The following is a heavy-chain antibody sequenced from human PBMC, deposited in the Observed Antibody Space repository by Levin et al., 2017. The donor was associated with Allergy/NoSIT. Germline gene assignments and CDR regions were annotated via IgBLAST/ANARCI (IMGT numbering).Heavy chain of an antibody. CDR2: IRKKVHSYTT. CDR3: ARVSTSDIYYFDN. J-gene: IGHJ4*02. Sequence: QLGESLKISCAASGFTFSDHYMDWVRQAPGKGLEWVAHIRKKVHSYTTEYAASVKGRFTVSRDDSKNLLYLQMNNLRTEDTALYYCARVSTSDIYYFDNWGQGTLVTVSS. CDR1: GFTFSDHY. D-gene: IGHD5/OR15-5a*01. V-gene: IGHV3-72*01.